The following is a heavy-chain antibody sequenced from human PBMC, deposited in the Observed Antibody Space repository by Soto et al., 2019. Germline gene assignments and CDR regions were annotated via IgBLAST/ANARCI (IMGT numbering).Heavy chain of an antibody. CDR3: VTVSSFASGPGNFYAMDV. J-gene: IGHJ6*02. CDR1: GFTFEDFS. V-gene: IGHV3-9*01. Sequence: HPGGSLRLSCEASGFTFEDFSMHWVRLAPGKGLEWVSSIGWDPSKIAYADSVRGRFSISRDNAKNSLFLDMKNLRREDTALYYCVTVSSFASGPGNFYAMDVGGQGTKVTVS. D-gene: IGHD3-9*01. CDR2: IGWDPSKI.